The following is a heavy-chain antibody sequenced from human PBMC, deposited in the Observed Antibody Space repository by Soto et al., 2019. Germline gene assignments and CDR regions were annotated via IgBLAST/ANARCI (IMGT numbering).Heavy chain of an antibody. Sequence: ASVKVSCKASGYTFTSYGISWVRQAPGQGLEWMGWISAYNGNTNYAQKLQGRVTMTTDTSTSTAYMELRSLRSDDTAVYYCARPHGGRYSGYDFAFDIWGQGTMVTVSS. CDR1: GYTFTSYG. CDR3: ARPHGGRYSGYDFAFDI. V-gene: IGHV1-18*01. CDR2: ISAYNGNT. J-gene: IGHJ3*02. D-gene: IGHD5-12*01.